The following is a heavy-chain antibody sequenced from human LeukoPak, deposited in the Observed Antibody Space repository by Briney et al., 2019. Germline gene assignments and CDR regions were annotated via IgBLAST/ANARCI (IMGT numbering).Heavy chain of an antibody. V-gene: IGHV3-66*01. CDR3: ARAPSGWNFDC. J-gene: IGHJ4*02. CDR2: IHSGGAT. D-gene: IGHD6-19*01. CDR1: GITVASSY. Sequence: GGSLRLSCAASGITVASSYMSWVRQAPGKGLEWVSAIHSGGATYYADSAKGRFTISRDNSKNTLYLQMNSLRVEDTAVYYCARAPSGWNFDCWGQGALVTVST.